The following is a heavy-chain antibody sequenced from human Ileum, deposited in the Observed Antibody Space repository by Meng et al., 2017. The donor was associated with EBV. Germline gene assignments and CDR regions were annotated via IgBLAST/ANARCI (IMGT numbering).Heavy chain of an antibody. CDR2: IYHSGST. J-gene: IGHJ4*02. CDR3: ARVGQWLPIDY. Sequence: QVPGQESCPVPVKPSWALSLTCAVSGGPISSSNWWSWVRQPPGKGLEWIGEIYHSGSTNYNPSLKSRVTMSVDKSKNQFSLNLSSVTAADTAVYYCARVGQWLPIDYWGQGTLVTVSS. V-gene: IGHV4-4*02. D-gene: IGHD6-19*01. CDR1: GGPISSSNW.